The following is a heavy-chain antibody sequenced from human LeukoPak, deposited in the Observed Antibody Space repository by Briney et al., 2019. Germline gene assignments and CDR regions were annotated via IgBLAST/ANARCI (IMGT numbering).Heavy chain of an antibody. CDR2: ISAYNGNT. CDR1: GYTFNSYG. CDR3: ASLDYYDSSGYLY. J-gene: IGHJ4*02. D-gene: IGHD3-22*01. V-gene: IGHV1-18*01. Sequence: ASVKVSCKASGYTFNSYGISWVRQAPGHGLEWMGWISAYNGNTNYAQKLQGRVPMTTDKFTRTAYVELGSLRSDGTAVYYCASLDYYDSSGYLYWGQGTLVTVSS.